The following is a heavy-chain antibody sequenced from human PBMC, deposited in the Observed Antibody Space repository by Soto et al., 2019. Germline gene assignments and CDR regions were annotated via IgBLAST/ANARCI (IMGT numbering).Heavy chain of an antibody. Sequence: SVKVSCKASGGTFSSYAISWVRQAPGQGLEWMGGIIPIFGTANYAQKFQGRVTITADKSTSTAYMELSSLRSEDTAVYYCARDARTPGYFDYWGHGTLVTISS. CDR1: GGTFSSYA. CDR3: ARDARTPGYFDY. CDR2: IIPIFGTA. J-gene: IGHJ4*01. V-gene: IGHV1-69*06.